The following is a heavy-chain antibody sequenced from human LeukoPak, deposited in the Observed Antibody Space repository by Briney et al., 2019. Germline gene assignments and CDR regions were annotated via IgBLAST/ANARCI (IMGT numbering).Heavy chain of an antibody. Sequence: PGGSLRLSCAASGFTVTNVWMSWARQAPGKGLGWVGRIKSKTDGGTTDYPAPVKDKFFISRDDSKNTLYLQMNNLKTEDTAVYYCTSDLPLGSRGIDHWGQGTQVTVSS. CDR1: GFTVTNVW. CDR2: IKSKTDGGTT. V-gene: IGHV3-15*01. D-gene: IGHD3-10*01. J-gene: IGHJ4*02. CDR3: TSDLPLGSRGIDH.